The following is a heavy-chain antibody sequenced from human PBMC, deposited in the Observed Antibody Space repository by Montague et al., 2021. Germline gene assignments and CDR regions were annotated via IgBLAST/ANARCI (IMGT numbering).Heavy chain of an antibody. V-gene: IGHV3-66*01. D-gene: IGHD6-13*01. CDR1: GFTVRSNY. J-gene: IGHJ4*02. CDR2: IYSANST. CDR3: ARGGWQLSFDY. Sequence: SLRLSCAASGFTVRSNYMSWVRQAPGKGLEWVSIIYSANSTYYADSVKGRFIIFRDNSKNTLLLQINSLGAADTAVFYCARGGWQLSFDYWGQGTLVTVSS.